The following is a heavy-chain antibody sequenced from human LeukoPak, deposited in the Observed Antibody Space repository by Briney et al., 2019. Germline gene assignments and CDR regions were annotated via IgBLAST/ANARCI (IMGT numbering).Heavy chain of an antibody. CDR1: GFTFSSYG. Sequence: PGGSLRLSCAASGFTFSSYGMHWVRQAPGKGLEWVAFIRYDGSNKYYADSVKGRFTMSRDNARNSLYLQMNSLRTEDTAVYYCTRDPRVLDYWGQGTLVTVSS. CDR2: IRYDGSNK. V-gene: IGHV3-30*02. D-gene: IGHD3-10*01. CDR3: TRDPRVLDY. J-gene: IGHJ4*02.